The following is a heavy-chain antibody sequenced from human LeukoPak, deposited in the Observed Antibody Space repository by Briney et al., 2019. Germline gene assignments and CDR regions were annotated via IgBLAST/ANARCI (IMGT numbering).Heavy chain of an antibody. Sequence: GGSLRLSCAASGITFGNNWMHWVRQGPGKGLVWISRINSDGGGAIYADSVKGRFTVSRDNAKNTLYLQMNSLRAEDTAVYYCARDGGLAAAGSRQSYFDYWGQGTLVTVSS. CDR2: INSDGGGA. CDR1: GITFGNNW. J-gene: IGHJ4*02. D-gene: IGHD6-13*01. V-gene: IGHV3-74*01. CDR3: ARDGGLAAAGSRQSYFDY.